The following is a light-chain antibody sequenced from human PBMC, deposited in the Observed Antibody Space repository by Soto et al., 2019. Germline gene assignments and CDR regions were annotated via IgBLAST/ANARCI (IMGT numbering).Light chain of an antibody. CDR1: SSNIGAGYD. CDR2: GNS. V-gene: IGLV1-40*01. CDR3: QSYDSSLSGSVV. J-gene: IGLJ2*01. Sequence: QSVLTQPPSVSGAPGQRVTISCTGSSSNIGAGYDVHWYQQLPGTAPKLLIYGNSNRPSGVPDRFSGSKSGTSASLAITGLQAEDEADYYCQSYDSSLSGSVVFGVGTKVTVL.